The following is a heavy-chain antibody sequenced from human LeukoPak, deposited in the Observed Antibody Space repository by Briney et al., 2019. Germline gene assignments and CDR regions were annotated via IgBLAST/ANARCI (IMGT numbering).Heavy chain of an antibody. D-gene: IGHD2-2*01. CDR1: GFTFSSYG. Sequence: PGGSLRLSCAASGFTFSSYGMHWVRQAPGKGLEWVAFIRYDGSNKYYADSVKGRFTISRDNAKNSLYLQMNSLRAEDTAVYYCASGCSSTSCFRGSGFDPWGQGTLVTVSS. CDR2: IRYDGSNK. V-gene: IGHV3-30*02. J-gene: IGHJ5*02. CDR3: ASGCSSTSCFRGSGFDP.